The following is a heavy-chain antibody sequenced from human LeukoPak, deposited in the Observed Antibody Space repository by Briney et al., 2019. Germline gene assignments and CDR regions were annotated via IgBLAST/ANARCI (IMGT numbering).Heavy chain of an antibody. CDR1: GYSFTSYW. V-gene: IGHV5-51*01. J-gene: IGHJ6*03. CDR3: VRMDSSSWYMYYYYYMDA. Sequence: GESLKISCKGSGYSFTSYWIGWVRQMPGKGLEWMGIIYPGDSDTRYSPSFQGQVTISADKSISTAYLQWSSLKASDTAMYYCVRMDSSSWYMYYYYYMDAWGKGTTVTVSS. D-gene: IGHD6-13*01. CDR2: IYPGDSDT.